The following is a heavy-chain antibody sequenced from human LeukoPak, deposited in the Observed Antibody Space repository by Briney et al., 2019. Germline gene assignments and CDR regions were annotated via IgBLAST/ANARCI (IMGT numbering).Heavy chain of an antibody. CDR3: ARHGDTSGWNTYWYFDL. Sequence: PSETLSLTCGVSGGPISRGGYSWSWIRQPPGKGLEWIGNIYYSGSTYYNPSLKSRVTISVDTSKNQFSLKLSSVTAADTAVYYCARHGDTSGWNTYWYFDLWGRGTLVTVSS. J-gene: IGHJ2*01. CDR1: GGPISRGGYS. CDR2: IYYSGST. D-gene: IGHD6-19*01. V-gene: IGHV4-30-2*03.